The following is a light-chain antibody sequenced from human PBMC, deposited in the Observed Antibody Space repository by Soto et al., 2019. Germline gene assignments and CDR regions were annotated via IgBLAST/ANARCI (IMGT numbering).Light chain of an antibody. J-gene: IGKJ1*01. V-gene: IGKV3-20*01. CDR1: QSVSSSY. CDR3: QQYGSSQWT. Sequence: DIALKQVPRNLPWSLGERATLSCRASQSVSSSYLAWYQQRRGQAPRLLIYGATSRATGIPDRFSGSGSGTDFTLTISRLEPEDFAVYYCQQYGSSQWTFGQGTQVDIK. CDR2: GAT.